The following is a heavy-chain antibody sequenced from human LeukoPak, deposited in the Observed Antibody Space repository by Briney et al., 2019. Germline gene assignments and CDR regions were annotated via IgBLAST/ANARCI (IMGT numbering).Heavy chain of an antibody. D-gene: IGHD2-8*01. CDR1: GFTFSSYS. CDR2: ISSSSSYI. Sequence: PGGSLRLSCAASGFTFSSYSMNWIRQAPGKGLEWVSSISSSSSYIYYADSVKGRFTISRENAKNSLHLQMNSLRAEDTADYYCARDQAWYYFDDWGQGTLVTVSS. V-gene: IGHV3-21*01. J-gene: IGHJ4*02. CDR3: ARDQAWYYFDD.